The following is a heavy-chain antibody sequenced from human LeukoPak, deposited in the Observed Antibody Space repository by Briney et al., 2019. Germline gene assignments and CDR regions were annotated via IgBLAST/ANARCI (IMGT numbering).Heavy chain of an antibody. CDR3: AKGDTS. Sequence: GGSLRLSCAASGFNFTNYDMHWVRQAPGKGLEWVAFIRYDGSDKYYADSVKGQFTISRDNSKNTLYLQMNSLRTEDTAVYYCAKGDTSWGQGTLVTVSS. CDR1: GFNFTNYD. D-gene: IGHD2-21*02. V-gene: IGHV3-30*02. CDR2: IRYDGSDK. J-gene: IGHJ5*02.